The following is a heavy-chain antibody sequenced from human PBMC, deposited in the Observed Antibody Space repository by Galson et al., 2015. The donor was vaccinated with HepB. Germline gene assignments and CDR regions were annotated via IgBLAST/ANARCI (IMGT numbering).Heavy chain of an antibody. CDR3: ARDSRLELRLNNYFSYGMDV. CDR2: FSGYDASA. CDR1: GYSFSNYG. V-gene: IGHV1-18*01. Sequence: SVKVSCRASGYSFSNYGLSWIRQASGPGLEWMGWFSGYDASAKYAPKFQGRVTMTADATTGTAYLELRNLRSDDTAVYYCARDSRLELRLNNYFSYGMDVWGQGSAVTVSS. D-gene: IGHD2-21*01. J-gene: IGHJ6*02.